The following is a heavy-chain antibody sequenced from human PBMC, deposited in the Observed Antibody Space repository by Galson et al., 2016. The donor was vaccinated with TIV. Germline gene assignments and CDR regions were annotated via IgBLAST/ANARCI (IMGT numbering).Heavy chain of an antibody. Sequence: PALVKPTQTLTLTCTFSGFSLDSDGMCVNWIRQPPGKALEWLARIDWDDDKSYTSSLKTRLTIPKDTSKNQVVQTITNMDPVETATYSRARISGYYDSSGHYIPRSFDYWGQGTTVTVTS. CDR2: IDWDDDK. CDR1: GFSLDSDGMC. J-gene: IGHJ4*03. D-gene: IGHD3-22*01. V-gene: IGHV2-70*11. CDR3: ARISGYYDSSGHYIPRSFDY.